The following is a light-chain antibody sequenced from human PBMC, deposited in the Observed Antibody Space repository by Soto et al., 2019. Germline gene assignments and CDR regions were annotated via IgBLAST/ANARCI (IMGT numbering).Light chain of an antibody. J-gene: IGKJ5*01. Sequence: DIQMTQSPSTLSASVGDRVTITCRASQSISSWLAWYQQKPRKAPKLLIYNTSSLDSGVPSRFSGSGSGTDFTLTISSLQPEDFATYYSQQANSFPITFGQGTRLRL. CDR2: NTS. CDR3: QQANSFPIT. CDR1: QSISSW. V-gene: IGKV1-5*03.